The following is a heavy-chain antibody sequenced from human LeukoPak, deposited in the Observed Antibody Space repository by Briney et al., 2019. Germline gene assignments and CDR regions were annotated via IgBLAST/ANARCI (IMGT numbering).Heavy chain of an antibody. D-gene: IGHD3-3*01. CDR2: ISSSSSTI. Sequence: GGSLRLSCAASGFTFSSYSMNWVRQAPGKGLEWVSYISSSSSTIYYADSVKGRFTISRDNAKNSLYLQMNSLRAEDTAVYYCARLNDFWSGYYDYWGQGTLVTVSS. CDR1: GFTFSSYS. V-gene: IGHV3-48*04. CDR3: ARLNDFWSGYYDY. J-gene: IGHJ4*02.